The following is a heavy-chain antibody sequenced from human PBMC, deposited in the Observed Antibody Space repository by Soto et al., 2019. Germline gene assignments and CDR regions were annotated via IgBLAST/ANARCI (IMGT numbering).Heavy chain of an antibody. CDR1: GFAFSSYP. CDR2: ISDSGGLT. V-gene: IGHV3-23*01. D-gene: IGHD6-6*01. CDR3: ARGAFGSSRAFDL. J-gene: IGHJ3*01. Sequence: VQLLESGGALVQPGGSLRLSCAASGFAFSSYPLSWVRQAPEKGLEWVSGISDSGGLTYNADSVKGRFTISRDNSKNTLYLQMNSLRAEDTAVYFCARGAFGSSRAFDLWGQGTVVTVSS.